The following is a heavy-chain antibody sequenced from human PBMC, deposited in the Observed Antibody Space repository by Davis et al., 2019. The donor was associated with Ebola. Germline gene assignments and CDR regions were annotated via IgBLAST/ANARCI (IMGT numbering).Heavy chain of an antibody. Sequence: GESLKISCAVSGFTFTSYWMTWVRQAPGKGLEWVANINQDGSVTNYVDSVKGRFTISRDNAKNSLYLQMNSLRAEDTAAFYCARDLDVAVVSTEYDAFDIWGKGTMVTVSP. CDR3: ARDLDVAVVSTEYDAFDI. J-gene: IGHJ3*02. CDR2: INQDGSVT. CDR1: GFTFTSYW. D-gene: IGHD2-2*01. V-gene: IGHV3-7*01.